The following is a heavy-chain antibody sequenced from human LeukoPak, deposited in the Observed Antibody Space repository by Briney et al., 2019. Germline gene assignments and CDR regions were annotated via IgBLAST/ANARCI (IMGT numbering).Heavy chain of an antibody. CDR1: GGSISSYY. Sequence: KPSETLSLTCTVSGGSISSYYWSWIRQPPGKGLEWIGYIYYSGSTNYNTSLKSRVTISVDTSKNQFSLKLSSVTAADTAVYYCARDRRRTESNGMDVWGQGTAVTVSS. V-gene: IGHV4-59*01. CDR2: IYYSGST. J-gene: IGHJ6*02. D-gene: IGHD1-14*01. CDR3: ARDRRRTESNGMDV.